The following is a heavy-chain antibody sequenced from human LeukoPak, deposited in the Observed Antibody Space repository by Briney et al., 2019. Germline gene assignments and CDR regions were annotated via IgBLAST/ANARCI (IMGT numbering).Heavy chain of an antibody. V-gene: IGHV4-34*01. Sequence: SETLSLTCAVYGGSFSGYYWSWIRQPPGKGLEWIGEINHSGSTNYNPSLKSRVTISVDTSKNQFSLKLSSVTAADTAVYYCARSIVVVAATGDFDIWGQGTMVTVSS. D-gene: IGHD2-15*01. J-gene: IGHJ3*02. CDR1: GGSFSGYY. CDR2: INHSGST. CDR3: ARSIVVVAATGDFDI.